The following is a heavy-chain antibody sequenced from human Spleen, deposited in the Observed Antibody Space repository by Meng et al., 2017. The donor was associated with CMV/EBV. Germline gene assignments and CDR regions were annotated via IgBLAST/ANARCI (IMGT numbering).Heavy chain of an antibody. D-gene: IGHD6-6*01. CDR2: ISAYNGDT. CDR1: GYTFNGYV. V-gene: IGHV1-18*01. CDR3: ASGKGSSSVYFDY. J-gene: IGHJ4*02. Sequence: ASVKVSCKASGYTFNGYVITWMRQAPGQGLEWMGWISAYNGDTDSAQKFQGRVTMTIDTSTATAYMDLRSLRSDDTAMYYCASGKGSSSVYFDYWGQGTLVTVSS.